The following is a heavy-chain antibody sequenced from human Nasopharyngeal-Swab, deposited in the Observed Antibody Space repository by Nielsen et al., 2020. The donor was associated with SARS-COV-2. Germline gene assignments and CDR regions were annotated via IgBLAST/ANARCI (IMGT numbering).Heavy chain of an antibody. Sequence: GESLKISCAASGFTVSSNYMSWVRQAPGKVLGWVSVIYSGGSTYYADSVKGRFTISRDNSKNTLYLQMNSLRAEDTAVYYCARGMTTVIRNYYYGMDVWGQGTTVTVSS. CDR1: GFTVSSNY. D-gene: IGHD4-23*01. CDR2: IYSGGST. J-gene: IGHJ6*02. V-gene: IGHV3-53*01. CDR3: ARGMTTVIRNYYYGMDV.